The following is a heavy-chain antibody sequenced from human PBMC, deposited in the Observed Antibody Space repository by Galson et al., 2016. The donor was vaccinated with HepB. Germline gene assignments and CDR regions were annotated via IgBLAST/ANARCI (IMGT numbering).Heavy chain of an antibody. J-gene: IGHJ6*01. Sequence: SLRLSCAASGFTFSSYWMSWVRQALGKGLEWVANMKQDGSEKYYVDSVKGRFTISRDNAKNSLYLQMNSLRAEDTAVYYCARDGPGGYSFHQGPIGLPPGALLQEHLWG. CDR1: GFTFSSYW. CDR2: MKQDGSEK. D-gene: IGHD5-18*01. V-gene: IGHV3-7*03. CDR3: ARDGPGGYSFHQGPIGLPPGALLQEHL.